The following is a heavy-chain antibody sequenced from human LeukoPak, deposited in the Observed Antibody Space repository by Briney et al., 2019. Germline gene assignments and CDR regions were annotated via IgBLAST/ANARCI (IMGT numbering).Heavy chain of an antibody. CDR1: GGSISSSTFY. V-gene: IGHV4-39*07. CDR2: LYYSGST. D-gene: IGHD6-19*01. Sequence: SETLSLTCTVSGGSISSSTFYWGWIRQPPGKGLEWIGSLYYSGSTYYNPSLKSRVTMSVDTSKNQFSLKLSSVTAADTAVYYCARDKGSHSSGWSYYYYYMDVWGKGTTVTISS. J-gene: IGHJ6*03. CDR3: ARDKGSHSSGWSYYYYYMDV.